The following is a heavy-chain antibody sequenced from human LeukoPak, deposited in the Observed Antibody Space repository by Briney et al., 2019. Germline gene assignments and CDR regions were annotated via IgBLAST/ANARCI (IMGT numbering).Heavy chain of an antibody. CDR2: IYWNDDK. V-gene: IGHV2-5*01. D-gene: IGHD3-22*01. CDR1: GLSRSTRGVG. Sequence: SGPTLVNPTPALTLTCTFSGLSRSTRGVGVGWIRQPPVKALEWLALIYWNDDKRYIPSLKSRLTITKDTSKNQVVLTMTNMDPVDTATYYCAHFGAYYDSSGYINWFDPWGQGTLVTVSS. CDR3: AHFGAYYDSSGYINWFDP. J-gene: IGHJ5*02.